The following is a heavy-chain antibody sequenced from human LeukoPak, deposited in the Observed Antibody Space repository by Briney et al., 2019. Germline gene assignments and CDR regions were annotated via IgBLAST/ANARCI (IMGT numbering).Heavy chain of an antibody. Sequence: GGSLRLSCAASGFIFSSYWMSWVRQAPGKGLEWVANIKQDGSEKYYVDSVKGRFTSSRDNAKNSLYLQMNSLRAEDTAVYYCARELGRSDSFDIWGQGTMVTVSS. V-gene: IGHV3-7*01. CDR1: GFIFSSYW. CDR2: IKQDGSEK. J-gene: IGHJ3*02. D-gene: IGHD1-14*01. CDR3: ARELGRSDSFDI.